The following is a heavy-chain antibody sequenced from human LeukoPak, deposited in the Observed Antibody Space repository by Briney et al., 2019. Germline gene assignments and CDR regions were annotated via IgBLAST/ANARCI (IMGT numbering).Heavy chain of an antibody. CDR1: GYSISSGYY. J-gene: IGHJ4*02. D-gene: IGHD5-24*01. Sequence: SETLSLTCTVSGYSISSGYYWGWIRQPPGKGLEWIGSIYHSGSTYYNPSLKSRVTISVDTSKNQFFLKLSSVTAADTAVYYCASRWLQLGYWGQGTLVTVSS. CDR2: IYHSGST. CDR3: ASRWLQLGY. V-gene: IGHV4-38-2*02.